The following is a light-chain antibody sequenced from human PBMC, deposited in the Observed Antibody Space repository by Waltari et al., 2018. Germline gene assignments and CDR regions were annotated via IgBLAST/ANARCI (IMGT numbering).Light chain of an antibody. CDR1: QSVSAY. V-gene: IGKV3-11*01. J-gene: IGKJ4*01. CDR2: DAS. Sequence: EVVLTQSPATLSLSPGERATLSCRASQSVSAYLAWYQQKPGQEPRLLIYDASNRATGIPARLSSSGAGTDFTLTISSLEPEDFAVYYCRQRSSWPLTFGGGTKVEIK. CDR3: RQRSSWPLT.